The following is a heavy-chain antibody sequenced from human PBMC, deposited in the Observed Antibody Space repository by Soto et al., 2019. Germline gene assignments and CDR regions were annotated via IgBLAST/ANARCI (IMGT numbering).Heavy chain of an antibody. CDR3: AKEASPKVSRWDDY. CDR2: ISHEGGTQ. V-gene: IGHV3-30*18. CDR1: GFTFSDYG. J-gene: IGHJ4*02. D-gene: IGHD1-26*01. Sequence: QVQLAESGGGVVQPGGSLRLSCAASGFTFSDYGIDWIRQAPGKGLEWVAVISHEGGTQYYADSVRGRFTVSGDNSKNILDLQMDSLRPEDTAVYFCAKEASPKVSRWDDYWCQGTLVTVSS.